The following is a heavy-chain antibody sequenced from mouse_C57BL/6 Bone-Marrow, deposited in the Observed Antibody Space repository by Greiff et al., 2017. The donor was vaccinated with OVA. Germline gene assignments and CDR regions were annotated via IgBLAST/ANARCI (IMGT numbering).Heavy chain of an antibody. J-gene: IGHJ1*03. CDR1: GFSLTSYG. CDR2: IWSGGST. CDR3: ASHRIYWYFDV. Sequence: VKLQESGPGLVQPSQSLSITCTVSGFSLTSYGVHWVRQSPGKGLEWLGVIWSGGSTDYNAAFISRLSISKDNSKSQVFFKMNSLQADDTAIYYRASHRIYWYFDVWGTGTTVTVSS. V-gene: IGHV2-2*01.